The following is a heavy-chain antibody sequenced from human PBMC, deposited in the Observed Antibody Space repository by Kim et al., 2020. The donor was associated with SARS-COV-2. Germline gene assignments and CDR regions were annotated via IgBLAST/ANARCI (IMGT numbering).Heavy chain of an antibody. D-gene: IGHD2-15*01. CDR3: AKGGGGDLDD. CDR1: GFMFNNYG. Sequence: GGSLRLSCAASGFMFNNYGMTWVRQAPGKGLEWVSTIGASGGDTYYPDYVRGRFTISRDNSRNTLYVQMNSLRADDTAVYYCAKGGGGDLDDWGQGTLVTVSS. V-gene: IGHV3-23*01. J-gene: IGHJ4*02. CDR2: IGASGGDT.